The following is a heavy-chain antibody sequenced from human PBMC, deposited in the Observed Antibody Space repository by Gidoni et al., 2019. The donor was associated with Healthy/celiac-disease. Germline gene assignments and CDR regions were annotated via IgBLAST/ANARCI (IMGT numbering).Heavy chain of an antibody. CDR3: ARVRGWLQSPDY. J-gene: IGHJ4*02. Sequence: QVQLVQSGAEVKKPGASVTASCKASGYTFTGYYMHCVRQAPGQGLEWMGWINPNSGGTNYAQKFQGRVTMTRDTSISTAYMELSRLRSDDTAVYYCARVRGWLQSPDYWGQGTLVTVSS. V-gene: IGHV1-2*02. CDR1: GYTFTGYY. CDR2: INPNSGGT. D-gene: IGHD6-19*01.